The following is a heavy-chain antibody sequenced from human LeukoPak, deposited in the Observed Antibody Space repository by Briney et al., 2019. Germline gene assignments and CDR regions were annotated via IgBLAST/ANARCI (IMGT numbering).Heavy chain of an antibody. D-gene: IGHD4-17*01. CDR3: AKDHSSTTLRLLDY. CDR2: ISWNSGGI. Sequence: GGSLRLSCAASGFTFDDYAMRWVRQTPGKGLEWVSGISWNSGGIGYADSVRGRFTISRDNAKNSLYLQMNSLRAEDTALYYCAKDHSSTTLRLLDYWGQGTLVTVSS. J-gene: IGHJ4*02. CDR1: GFTFDDYA. V-gene: IGHV3-9*01.